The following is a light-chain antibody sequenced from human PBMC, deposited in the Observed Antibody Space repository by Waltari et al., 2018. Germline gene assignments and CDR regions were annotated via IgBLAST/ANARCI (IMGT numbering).Light chain of an antibody. Sequence: QSALTQPASVSGSPGQSITIPCTGTPRDVGTYNYVSWYQQRPGKPPKLIIYDVTKRPSGVSNRFSGSKSGNTASLTISGLQAEDEADYYCSSYTSSTTSVVFGGGTKVTVL. CDR3: SSYTSSTTSVV. CDR1: PRDVGTYNY. J-gene: IGLJ2*01. V-gene: IGLV2-14*03. CDR2: DVT.